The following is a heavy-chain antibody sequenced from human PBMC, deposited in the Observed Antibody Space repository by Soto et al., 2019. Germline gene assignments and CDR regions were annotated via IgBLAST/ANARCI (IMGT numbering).Heavy chain of an antibody. CDR3: ASDKITGLFDY. CDR1: GGSFSGDF. D-gene: IGHD2-8*02. CDR2: INHRGST. J-gene: IGHJ4*02. V-gene: IGHV4-34*01. Sequence: SETLSLTCAHYGGSFSGDFCTWIRKPPGEGLEWIGEINHRGSTNYNPTLKSRVTISVDTSKNQFSLKLTSVTAADTAVYYCASDKITGLFDYWGQGTLVTVS.